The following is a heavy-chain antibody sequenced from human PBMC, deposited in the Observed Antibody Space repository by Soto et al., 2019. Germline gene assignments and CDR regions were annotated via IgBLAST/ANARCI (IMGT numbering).Heavy chain of an antibody. D-gene: IGHD3-3*01. CDR3: AKDGPDPRNYDFWSGGFWFDP. J-gene: IGHJ5*01. V-gene: IGHV3-9*01. Sequence: HPGGSLRLSCAASGFTFDDYAMHWVRQAPGKGLEWVSGISWNSGSIGYADSVKGRFTTSRDNAKNSLYLQMNSLRAEDTALYYCAKDGPDPRNYDFWSGGFWFDPWGQGTLVTVSS. CDR1: GFTFDDYA. CDR2: ISWNSGSI.